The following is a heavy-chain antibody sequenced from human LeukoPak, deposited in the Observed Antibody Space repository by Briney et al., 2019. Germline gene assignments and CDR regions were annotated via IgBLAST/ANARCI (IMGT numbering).Heavy chain of an antibody. J-gene: IGHJ3*02. Sequence: TGGSLRLSCAASGFTFSSYWMSWVRQAPGKGLEWVANIKQDGSEKYYVDSVKGRFTISRDNAKNSLYLQMNSLRAEDTAVYYCASLLYDFWSGFAAFDIWGQGTMVTVSS. CDR2: IKQDGSEK. V-gene: IGHV3-7*01. D-gene: IGHD3-3*01. CDR3: ASLLYDFWSGFAAFDI. CDR1: GFTFSSYW.